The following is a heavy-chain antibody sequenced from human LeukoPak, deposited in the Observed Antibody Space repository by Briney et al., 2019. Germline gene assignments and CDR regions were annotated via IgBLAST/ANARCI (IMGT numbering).Heavy chain of an antibody. D-gene: IGHD3-10*01. V-gene: IGHV1-2*02. J-gene: IGHJ4*02. CDR3: AKDVSGSYDY. CDR1: GYTFTGYY. Sequence: ASVKVSCKASGYTFTGYYVHWVRQAPGQGLEWTALINPNTGGTHYAQKFQGRVTVTRDTSISTAYLELNRLTSDDTAVYYCAKDVSGSYDYWGQGTLVTVSS. CDR2: INPNTGGT.